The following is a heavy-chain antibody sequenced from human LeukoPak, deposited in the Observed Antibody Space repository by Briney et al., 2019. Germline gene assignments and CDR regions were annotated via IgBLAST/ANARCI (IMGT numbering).Heavy chain of an antibody. V-gene: IGHV1-24*01. D-gene: IGHD4-17*01. J-gene: IGHJ4*02. Sequence: ASVKVSCKVSGYTLTELSMHWVRHAPGKGLEWMGGFDPEDGETIYAQKFQGRVTMTEDTSTDTAYMELSSLRSEDTAVYYCATDGNDYGDYRPFDYWGQGTLVTVSS. CDR1: GYTLTELS. CDR2: FDPEDGET. CDR3: ATDGNDYGDYRPFDY.